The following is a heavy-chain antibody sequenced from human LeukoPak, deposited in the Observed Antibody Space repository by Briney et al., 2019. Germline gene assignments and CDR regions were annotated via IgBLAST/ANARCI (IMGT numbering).Heavy chain of an antibody. J-gene: IGHJ4*02. Sequence: SETLSLTCTASGDSISSYYWSWIRQPPGKGLEWIGHIYYSGSTSYNPSLKSRVSISVDTSKNQFSLKLSSVTAADTAVYYCARDYNPTNFWGQGTLVTVSS. V-gene: IGHV4-59*01. CDR3: ARDYNPTNF. CDR1: GDSISSYY. D-gene: IGHD1-1*01. CDR2: IYYSGST.